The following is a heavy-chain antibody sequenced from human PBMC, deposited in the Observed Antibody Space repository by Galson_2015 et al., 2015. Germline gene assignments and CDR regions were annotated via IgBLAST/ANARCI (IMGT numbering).Heavy chain of an antibody. J-gene: IGHJ4*02. Sequence: SVKVSCKASGYTFTGYYMHWVRQAPGQGLEWMGRINPNSGGTNYAQKFQGRVTMTRDTSISTAYMELSRLRSDDTAVYYCARDSRYCSSTSCYFGVIPIYWGQGTLVTVSS. D-gene: IGHD2-2*01. CDR1: GYTFTGYY. V-gene: IGHV1-2*06. CDR2: INPNSGGT. CDR3: ARDSRYCSSTSCYFGVIPIY.